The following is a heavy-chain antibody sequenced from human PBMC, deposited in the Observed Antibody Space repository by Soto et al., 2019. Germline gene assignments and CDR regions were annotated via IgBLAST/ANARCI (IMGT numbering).Heavy chain of an antibody. Sequence: PGGSLRLSCAASGFTFSSYWMHWVRQAPGKGLVWVSRINSDGSSTSYADSVKGRFTISRDNAKNTLYLQMNSLRAEDTAVYYCARGEAYNWNDDGMDVWGQGTTVTVSS. J-gene: IGHJ6*02. CDR2: INSDGSST. V-gene: IGHV3-74*01. CDR1: GFTFSSYW. D-gene: IGHD1-20*01. CDR3: ARGEAYNWNDDGMDV.